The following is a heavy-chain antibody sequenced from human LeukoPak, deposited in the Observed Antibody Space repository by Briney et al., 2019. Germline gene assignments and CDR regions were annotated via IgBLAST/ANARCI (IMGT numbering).Heavy chain of an antibody. V-gene: IGHV4-4*07. CDR2: IPTSGST. D-gene: IGHD6-19*01. Sequence: SETLSLTCTVSGGSISNYYWSWIRQPAGKGLEWIGHIPTSGSTNYNPSLKSRVTISIDNSNNQLSLKLSSATAADTAVYYCARDRGVTVPGRRLDYWGQGTLVTVSS. J-gene: IGHJ4*02. CDR3: ARDRGVTVPGRRLDY. CDR1: GGSISNYY.